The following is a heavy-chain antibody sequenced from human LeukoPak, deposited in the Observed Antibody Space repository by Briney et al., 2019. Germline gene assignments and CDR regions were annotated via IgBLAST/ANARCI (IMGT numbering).Heavy chain of an antibody. D-gene: IGHD3-22*01. V-gene: IGHV4-39*01. CDR1: GGSISSYSYY. Sequence: SETLSLTCTVSGGSISSYSYYWGWIRQPPGKELEWIGSIFYSGSTSYYPSLKSRVTISVDTSKNQFSLKLSSVTAADTAVYYCARHSSDYYSAFDYWGLGNLVTVSS. J-gene: IGHJ4*02. CDR3: ARHSSDYYSAFDY. CDR2: IFYSGST.